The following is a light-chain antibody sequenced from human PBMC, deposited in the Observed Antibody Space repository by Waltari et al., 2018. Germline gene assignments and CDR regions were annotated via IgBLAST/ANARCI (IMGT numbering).Light chain of an antibody. CDR1: QSLLHSTGYNY. CDR2: LGS. Sequence: DIVMTQSPLSLPVTPGEPASISCRSSQSLLHSTGYNYLDWYLQKPGQSPQLLIYLGSNRASGVPDRFSGSGSGTDFTLKISRVEAEDVGVYYCMQALQTTFTFGPGTKVDIK. J-gene: IGKJ3*01. V-gene: IGKV2-28*01. CDR3: MQALQTTFT.